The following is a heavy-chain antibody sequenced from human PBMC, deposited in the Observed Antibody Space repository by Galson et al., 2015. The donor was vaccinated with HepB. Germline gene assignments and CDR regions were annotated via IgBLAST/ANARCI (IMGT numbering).Heavy chain of an antibody. CDR1: GYNFNNYA. J-gene: IGHJ3*01. CDR2: ISPYNYNT. V-gene: IGHV1-18*01. Sequence: SVKVSCKASGYNFNNYAIAWVRQAPGQGLEWVGWISPYNYNTDLAQDFQDRVTLSTDTSTSTAYMELRSLRLDDTAVYYCARDQLPATMTRNDAFDVWGPGTMVTVSS. D-gene: IGHD4-17*01. CDR3: ARDQLPATMTRNDAFDV.